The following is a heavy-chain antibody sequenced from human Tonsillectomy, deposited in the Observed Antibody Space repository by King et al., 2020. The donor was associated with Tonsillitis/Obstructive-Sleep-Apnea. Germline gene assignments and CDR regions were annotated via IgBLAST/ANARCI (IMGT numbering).Heavy chain of an antibody. CDR3: AAGSRGSCSKTSWYSIAY. CDR1: GYIFTNFD. D-gene: IGHD2-2*01. CDR2: MNPNSGNT. J-gene: IGHJ4*02. Sequence: QLVQSGAEVKKPGASVRVSCKASGYIFTNFDINWVRQAPGQGLEWMGWMNPNSGNTGYAQKFQGRVTLTKSTSINTAYMDLSSLRSEDTAVYYCAAGSRGSCSKTSWYSIAYWGRGTLVTVSS. V-gene: IGHV1-8*01.